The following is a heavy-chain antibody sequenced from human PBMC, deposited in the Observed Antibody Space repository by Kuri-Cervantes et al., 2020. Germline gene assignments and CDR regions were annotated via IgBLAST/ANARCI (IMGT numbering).Heavy chain of an antibody. Sequence: SETLSLTCAVYGGSFSGYYWSWIRQPPGKGLEWIGEINHSGSTNYNPSLKSRVTISVDTSKNQFSLKLSSVTAADTAVYYCARVEWELRPGWFDPWAREPWSPSPQ. J-gene: IGHJ5*02. CDR1: GGSFSGYY. CDR2: INHSGST. V-gene: IGHV4-34*01. D-gene: IGHD1-26*01. CDR3: ARVEWELRPGWFDP.